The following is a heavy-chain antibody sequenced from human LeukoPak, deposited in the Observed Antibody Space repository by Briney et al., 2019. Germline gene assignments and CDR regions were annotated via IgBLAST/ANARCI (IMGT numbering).Heavy chain of an antibody. J-gene: IGHJ4*02. CDR3: ARMVATGTSYFDY. CDR2: ITSRSTTI. D-gene: IGHD1-1*01. CDR1: GFTFTTYT. Sequence: GGSLRLSCVASGFTFTTYTMNWVRQAPGKGLEWVSYITSRSTTIYYADSVKGRFTISRDNAKNSLFLQMNSLRDEDTAVYYCARMVATGTSYFDYWGQRTLVTVSS. V-gene: IGHV3-48*02.